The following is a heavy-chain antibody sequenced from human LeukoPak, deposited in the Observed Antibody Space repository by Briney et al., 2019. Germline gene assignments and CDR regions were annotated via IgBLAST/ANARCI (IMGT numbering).Heavy chain of an antibody. Sequence: ASVKVSCKASGYTFPAYYVHWVQQAPGQGLEWMGWISPNSGGTKYAQKFQGRVTMTSDTSMSTAYIELSRLRSDDAAVYYCAKDYCGSGCFSPPESWGQGTLVTVSS. CDR3: AKDYCGSGCFSPPES. D-gene: IGHD3-10*01. CDR2: ISPNSGGT. CDR1: GYTFPAYY. J-gene: IGHJ5*02. V-gene: IGHV1-2*02.